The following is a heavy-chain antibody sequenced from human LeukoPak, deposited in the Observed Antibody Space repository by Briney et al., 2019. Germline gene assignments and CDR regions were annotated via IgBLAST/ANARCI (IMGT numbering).Heavy chain of an antibody. CDR2: ISCSSSYI. CDR1: GFSFTFYS. CDR3: AQWSRYFDY. D-gene: IGHD1-26*01. J-gene: IGHJ4*02. V-gene: IGHV3-21*04. Sequence: GGSLRLSCAASGFSFTFYSMNWVRQAPGKGLEWVSSISCSSSYIYYADSVKGRFTISRDNAKNSLYLQMNSLRAEDTALYFCAQWSRYFDYWGQGTLVTVSS.